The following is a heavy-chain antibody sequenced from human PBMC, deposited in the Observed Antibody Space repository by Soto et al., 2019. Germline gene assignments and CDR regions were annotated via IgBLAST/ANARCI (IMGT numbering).Heavy chain of an antibody. CDR3: ARAGGAVAGTNFDY. CDR2: ISAYNGNT. J-gene: IGHJ4*02. CDR1: GYTSTSYG. V-gene: IGHV1-18*01. Sequence: ASVKVSCKASGYTSTSYGISWVLQAPGQGLEWMGWISAYNGNTDYAQKLQGRVTMTTDTSTSTAYMELRSLRSDDTAVYYCARAGGAVAGTNFDYWGQGTLVTVSS. D-gene: IGHD6-19*01.